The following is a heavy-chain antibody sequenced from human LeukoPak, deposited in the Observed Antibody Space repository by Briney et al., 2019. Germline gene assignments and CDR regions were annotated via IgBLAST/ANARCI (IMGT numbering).Heavy chain of an antibody. CDR1: GGSISSYY. CDR2: IYYSGST. Sequence: PSETLSLTCTVSGGSISSYYWSWIRQPPGKGLEWIGYIYYSGSTNYNPSLKSRVTISVDTSKNQFSLKLSSVTAADTAVYYCARGVAARTNYYYYYMDVWGKGTTVTVSS. V-gene: IGHV4-59*08. J-gene: IGHJ6*03. D-gene: IGHD6-6*01. CDR3: ARGVAARTNYYYYYMDV.